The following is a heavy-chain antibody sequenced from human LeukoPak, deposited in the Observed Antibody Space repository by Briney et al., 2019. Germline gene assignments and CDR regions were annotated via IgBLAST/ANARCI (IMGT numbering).Heavy chain of an antibody. Sequence: GGSLRLSCAASGFTFSSYAVSWVRQAPGKGREWGGRIKSKTDGGTTDYATPVKGRFTISRDDSKNTLYLQMNSLKTEDTAVYYCTTEWLAATFDYWGQGTLVTVSS. CDR2: IKSKTDGGTT. V-gene: IGHV3-15*01. J-gene: IGHJ4*02. D-gene: IGHD2-15*01. CDR1: GFTFSSYA. CDR3: TTEWLAATFDY.